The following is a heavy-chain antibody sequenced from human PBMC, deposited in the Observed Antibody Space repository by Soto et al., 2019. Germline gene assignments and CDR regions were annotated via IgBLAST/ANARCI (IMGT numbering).Heavy chain of an antibody. Sequence: PSETLSLTCTVSGGSISSGGYYWSWIRQHPGKGLEWIGYIYYSGTTYYNPSLQSRFSISVDTSKNQFSLKVTSVTAADTAMYYCARESPPMQAIDYWGQGTLVTVSS. CDR3: ARESPPMQAIDY. CDR2: IYYSGTT. V-gene: IGHV4-31*03. J-gene: IGHJ4*02. CDR1: GGSISSGGYY.